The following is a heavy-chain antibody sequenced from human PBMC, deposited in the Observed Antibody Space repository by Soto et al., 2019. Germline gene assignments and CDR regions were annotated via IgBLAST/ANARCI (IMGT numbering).Heavy chain of an antibody. CDR1: GFTFSSYA. D-gene: IGHD6-13*01. V-gene: IGHV3-30*18. CDR3: AKAQGGAAAGTTLAY. J-gene: IGHJ4*02. Sequence: GGSLRLSCAASGFTFSSYAMHWVRQAPGKGLEWVAVISYDGSNKYYVDSVKGRFTISRDNSKNTLYLQMNSLRTEDTAIYYCAKAQGGAAAGTTLAYWGQGTLVTVSS. CDR2: ISYDGSNK.